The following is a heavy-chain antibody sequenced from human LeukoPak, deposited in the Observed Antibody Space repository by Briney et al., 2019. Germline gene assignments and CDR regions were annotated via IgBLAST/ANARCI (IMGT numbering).Heavy chain of an antibody. Sequence: GGSLRLSCAASGFTFSSYAMHWVRQAPGKGLEWVAVISYDGSNKYYADSVKGRFTISRDNSKNTLYLQMSSLRAEDTAVYYCARDRLNWNDVSNAFDIWGQGTMVTVSS. D-gene: IGHD1-1*01. J-gene: IGHJ3*02. CDR3: ARDRLNWNDVSNAFDI. CDR1: GFTFSSYA. CDR2: ISYDGSNK. V-gene: IGHV3-30*04.